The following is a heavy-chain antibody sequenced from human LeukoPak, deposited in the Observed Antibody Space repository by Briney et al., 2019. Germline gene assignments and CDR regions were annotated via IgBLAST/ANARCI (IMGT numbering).Heavy chain of an antibody. CDR3: ARESSTNSYDFDS. V-gene: IGHV1-2*02. CDR1: GYTFTGYY. J-gene: IGHJ4*02. CDR2: IDPNSGDT. Sequence: ASVKVSCKASGYTFTGYYMHWVRQAPGQGLEWMGWIDPNSGDTNYAQKFQGSVTMTRDTSISTAYMELSRLRSDDTAVYYCARESSTNSYDFDSWGQGALVTVSS. D-gene: IGHD5-18*01.